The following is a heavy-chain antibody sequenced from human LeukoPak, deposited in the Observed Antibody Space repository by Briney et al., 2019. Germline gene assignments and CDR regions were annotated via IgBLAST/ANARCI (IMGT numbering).Heavy chain of an antibody. CDR2: IYYSGST. J-gene: IGHJ4*02. D-gene: IGHD3-22*01. Sequence: KPSETLSLTCTVSGGSISSSSYYWGWIRQPPGKGLEWIGSIYYSGSTYYNPSLKGRVTISVDTSKNQFSLKLSSVTAADTAVYYCASHYDSSGYYALDYWGQGTLVTVSS. CDR3: ASHYDSSGYYALDY. CDR1: GGSISSSSYY. V-gene: IGHV4-39*01.